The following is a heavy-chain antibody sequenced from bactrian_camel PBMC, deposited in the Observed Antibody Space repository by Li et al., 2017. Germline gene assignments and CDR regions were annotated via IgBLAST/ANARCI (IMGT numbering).Heavy chain of an antibody. V-gene: IGHV3S54*01. CDR3: ARGWCYGRSWYATDGYNY. Sequence: HVQLVESGGGSVQAGGSLTLSCVASEATSRINCMAWFRQAPGKEREGVASIAAGGRSTYYADSVKGRFTISQDNAKNTLYLQMNALKPEDTAMYYCARGWCYGRSWYATDGYNYWGQGTQVTVS. J-gene: IGHJ4*01. D-gene: IGHD6*01. CDR2: IAAGGRST. CDR1: EATSRINC.